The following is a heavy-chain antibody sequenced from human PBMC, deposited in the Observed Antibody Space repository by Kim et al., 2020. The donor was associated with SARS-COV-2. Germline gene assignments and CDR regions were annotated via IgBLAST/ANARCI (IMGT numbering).Heavy chain of an antibody. CDR1: GGSFSGYY. V-gene: IGHV4-34*01. Sequence: SETLSLTCAVYGGSFSGYYWSWIRQPPGKGLEWIGEINHSGSTNYNPSLKSRVTISVDTSKNQFSLKLSSVTAADTAVYYCARGKIGQWLVGNKPFDYWGQGTRVTVSS. J-gene: IGHJ4*02. CDR3: ARGKIGQWLVGNKPFDY. CDR2: INHSGST. D-gene: IGHD6-19*01.